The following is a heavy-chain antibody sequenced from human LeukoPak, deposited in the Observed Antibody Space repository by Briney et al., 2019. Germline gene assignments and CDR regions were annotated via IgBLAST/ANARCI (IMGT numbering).Heavy chain of an antibody. J-gene: IGHJ4*02. CDR1: GGTFSSYA. V-gene: IGHV1-18*01. CDR2: ISAYNGNT. Sequence: ASMKVSCKASGGTFSSYAISWVRQAPGQGLEWMGWISAYNGNTNYAQKLQGRVTMTTDTSTSTAYMELRSLRSDDTAVYYCARDTVVVVAATAVSDYWGQGTLVTVSS. CDR3: ARDTVVVVAATAVSDY. D-gene: IGHD2-15*01.